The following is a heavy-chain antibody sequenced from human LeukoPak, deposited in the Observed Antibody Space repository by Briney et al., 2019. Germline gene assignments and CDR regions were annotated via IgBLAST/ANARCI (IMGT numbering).Heavy chain of an antibody. V-gene: IGHV3-7*01. CDR3: ARQGDDY. Sequence: GGSLRLSCVASGFTFSNYWMSWVRQAPGKGLECGANIKEDGSEKYYVDSVKGRFTISRDNAKNSLYLQMNSLRAEDTAVYYCARQGDDYWGHGTLVTVSS. D-gene: IGHD3-16*01. CDR2: IKEDGSEK. J-gene: IGHJ4*01. CDR1: GFTFSNYW.